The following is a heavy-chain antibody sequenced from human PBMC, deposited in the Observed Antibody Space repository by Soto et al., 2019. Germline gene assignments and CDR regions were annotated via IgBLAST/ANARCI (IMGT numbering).Heavy chain of an antibody. J-gene: IGHJ4*02. Sequence: QVQLQESGPGLVKPSETLSLTCTVSGGSVSSGSYYWSWIRQPPGKGLEWIGYISNSGSTKYNPSLNSRVAISVDTSKNQFSLKLSSVTAADTAVYYCARDGYSNFDYWGQGTLVTVSS. CDR2: ISNSGST. CDR3: ARDGYSNFDY. V-gene: IGHV4-61*01. CDR1: GGSVSSGSYY. D-gene: IGHD4-4*01.